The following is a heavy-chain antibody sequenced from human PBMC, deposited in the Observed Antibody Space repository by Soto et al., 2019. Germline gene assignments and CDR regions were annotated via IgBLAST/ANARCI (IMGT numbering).Heavy chain of an antibody. Sequence: GGSLRLSCAASGFTFSSYDMHWVRQATGKGLEWVSAIGTAGDPYYPGSVKGRFTISRENAKNSLYLQMNSLRAGDTAVYYCAKGAPTGDRFRYWYFDLWGRGTLVTVPS. CDR2: IGTAGDP. D-gene: IGHD7-27*01. V-gene: IGHV3-13*05. J-gene: IGHJ2*01. CDR3: AKGAPTGDRFRYWYFDL. CDR1: GFTFSSYD.